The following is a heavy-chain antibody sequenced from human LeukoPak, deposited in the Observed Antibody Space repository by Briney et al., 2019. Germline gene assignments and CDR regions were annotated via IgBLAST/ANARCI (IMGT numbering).Heavy chain of an antibody. D-gene: IGHD3-22*01. CDR2: ISAYNGNT. V-gene: IGHV1-18*01. CDR1: GYTFTSYG. CDR3: ARADQYYDSSGYRQFDY. Sequence: GASVKVSCKASGYTFTSYGISWVRQAPGQGLEWMGWISAYNGNTNYAQKLQGRVTMPTDTSTSTAYMELRSLRSDDTAVYYCARADQYYDSSGYRQFDYWGQGTLVTVSS. J-gene: IGHJ4*02.